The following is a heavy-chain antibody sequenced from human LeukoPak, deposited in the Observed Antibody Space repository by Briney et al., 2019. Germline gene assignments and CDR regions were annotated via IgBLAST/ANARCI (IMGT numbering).Heavy chain of an antibody. CDR3: ARAVYYDFWSGSPDDAFDI. CDR2: INWNGGST. D-gene: IGHD3-3*01. Sequence: GGSLRLSCAVSGFTFDVHGMSWVRQAPGKGLEWVSGINWNGGSTGYADSVKGRFTISRDNAKNSLYLQMNSLRAEDTALYHCARAVYYDFWSGSPDDAFDIWGQGTMVTVSS. J-gene: IGHJ3*02. CDR1: GFTFDVHG. V-gene: IGHV3-20*01.